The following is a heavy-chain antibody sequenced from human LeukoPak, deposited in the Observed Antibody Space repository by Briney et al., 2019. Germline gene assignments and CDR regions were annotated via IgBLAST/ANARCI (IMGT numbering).Heavy chain of an antibody. CDR2: IYSGGST. CDR3: ARMGLYSSNDY. D-gene: IGHD6-13*01. Sequence: GGSLRLSCAASGFTFSIYAMTWVRQAPGKGLEWVSVIYSGGSTYYADSVKGRFTISRDNSKNTLYLQMNSLRAEDTAVYYCARMGLYSSNDYWGQGTLVTVSS. CDR1: GFTFSIYA. V-gene: IGHV3-66*01. J-gene: IGHJ4*02.